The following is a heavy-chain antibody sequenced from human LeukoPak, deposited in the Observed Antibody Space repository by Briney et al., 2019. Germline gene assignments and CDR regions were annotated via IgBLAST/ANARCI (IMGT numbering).Heavy chain of an antibody. Sequence: ASVKVSCKASGYTFTSYGISWVRQAPGQGLEWMGWISAYNGNTNYAQKLQGRVTMTTDTSTSTAYMELRSLRSDDTAVYYCARDYVVVVPAAGELYMGVWGKGTTVTVSS. J-gene: IGHJ6*03. CDR3: ARDYVVVVPAAGELYMGV. CDR1: GYTFTSYG. D-gene: IGHD2-2*01. V-gene: IGHV1-18*01. CDR2: ISAYNGNT.